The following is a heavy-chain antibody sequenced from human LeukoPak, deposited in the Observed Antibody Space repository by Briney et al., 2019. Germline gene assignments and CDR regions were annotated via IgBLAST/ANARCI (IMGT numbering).Heavy chain of an antibody. Sequence: SVKVSCKASGGSFRRSAISWVRQTPGQGLEWMGGIIPMFGTPNYAQKFRGRVSMTTEGSTSTAYMELSSLTSEDTAVYYCTKTSQSPVTPGAFDIWGQGTMVTVSS. CDR2: IIPMFGTP. CDR1: GGSFRRSA. J-gene: IGHJ3*02. D-gene: IGHD4-11*01. V-gene: IGHV1-69*05. CDR3: TKTSQSPVTPGAFDI.